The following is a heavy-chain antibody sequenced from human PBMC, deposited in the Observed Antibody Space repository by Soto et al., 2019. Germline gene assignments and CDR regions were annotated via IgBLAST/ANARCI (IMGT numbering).Heavy chain of an antibody. V-gene: IGHV4-34*01. Sequence: SETLSLTCAVYGGSFSGDYWSWIRQPPGKGLEWIGEINHSGSTNYNPSLKSRVTISVDTSKNQFSLKVSGVSAADTAVYYCATSQKGYNWNYFDHWGQGALVTVSS. J-gene: IGHJ4*02. D-gene: IGHD1-20*01. CDR2: INHSGST. CDR3: ATSQKGYNWNYFDH. CDR1: GGSFSGDY.